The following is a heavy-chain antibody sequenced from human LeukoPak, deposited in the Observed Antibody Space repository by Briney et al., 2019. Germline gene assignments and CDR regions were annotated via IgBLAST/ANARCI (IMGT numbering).Heavy chain of an antibody. CDR3: ARDRTTYYYDSSGYYV. J-gene: IGHJ4*02. D-gene: IGHD3-22*01. CDR2: MSASGGST. Sequence: GGSLRLSCAVSGFTFSSYAMSWVRQAPGKGLEWVSTMSASGGSTYFADSVKGRFTISRDNSKNTLYLQMNSLRAEDTAVYYCARDRTTYYYDSSGYYVWGQGTLVTVSS. CDR1: GFTFSSYA. V-gene: IGHV3-23*01.